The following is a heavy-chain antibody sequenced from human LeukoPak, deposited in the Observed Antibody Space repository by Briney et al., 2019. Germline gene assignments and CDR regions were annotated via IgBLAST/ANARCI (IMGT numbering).Heavy chain of an antibody. CDR2: INPDSGGT. J-gene: IGHJ4*02. CDR1: GYTFTTFY. CDR3: AILGYCSGGSCYGPNDY. D-gene: IGHD2-15*01. V-gene: IGHV1-2*02. Sequence: ASVKVSCKASGYTFTTFYVHWVRQAPGQGLEWMGWINPDSGGTKYAQKFQGRVTMTRDTSISTAYMELSSLRSDDTAVYYCAILGYCSGGSCYGPNDYWGQGTLVTVSS.